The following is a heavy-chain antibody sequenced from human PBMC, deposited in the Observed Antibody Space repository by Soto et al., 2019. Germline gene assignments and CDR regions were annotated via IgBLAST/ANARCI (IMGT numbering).Heavy chain of an antibody. CDR3: ARGGYYDSSGYYYVGSYYYYGMDV. J-gene: IGHJ6*02. V-gene: IGHV5-51*01. CDR1: GYSFTSYW. CDR2: IYPGDSDT. D-gene: IGHD3-22*01. Sequence: ESLTLSCKGSGYSFTSYWIGLVRQMPGKGLEWMGIIYPGDSDTRYSPSFQGQVTISADKSISTAYLQWSSLKASDTAMYYCARGGYYDSSGYYYVGSYYYYGMDVWGQGTTVTVSS.